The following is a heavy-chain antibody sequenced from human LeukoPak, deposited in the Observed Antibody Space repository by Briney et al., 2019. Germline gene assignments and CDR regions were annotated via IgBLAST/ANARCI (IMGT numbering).Heavy chain of an antibody. D-gene: IGHD3-10*01. Sequence: GGSLRLSCAASGFTFSNYGMNWVRQAPGKGLEWVSYISSSSSPIYYADSVKGRSTISRDNAKNSLYQQMNSLRDEDTAVYYCAGSYGSGSYFDYWGQGTLVTVSS. CDR3: AGSYGSGSYFDY. J-gene: IGHJ4*02. CDR1: GFTFSNYG. CDR2: ISSSSSPI. V-gene: IGHV3-48*02.